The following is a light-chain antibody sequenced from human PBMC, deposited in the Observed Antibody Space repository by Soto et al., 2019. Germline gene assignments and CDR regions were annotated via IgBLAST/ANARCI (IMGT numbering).Light chain of an antibody. J-gene: IGKJ5*01. CDR1: QSVSNNY. Sequence: EIVLTQSPGTLSLSPGERATLSCRASQSVSNNYLAWYQQKPGQAPRLLIYGASNRATGIPDRFSGSGSGTDFTLTISRLEPEDFAVYYCQQYGNWPPITFGQGTRLEIK. CDR3: QQYGNWPPIT. CDR2: GAS. V-gene: IGKV3-20*01.